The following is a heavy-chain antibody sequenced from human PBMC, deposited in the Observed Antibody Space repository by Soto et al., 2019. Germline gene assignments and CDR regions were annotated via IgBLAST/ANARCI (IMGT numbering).Heavy chain of an antibody. CDR2: ISYDGSDK. J-gene: IGHJ3*02. CDR3: AKGVPPPTHHPFDT. V-gene: IGHV3-30*18. Sequence: QVHLVESGGGVVQPGRSLRLSCAASGFSFSSYDMHWVRQAPGKGLEWVAMISYDGSDKYFSDSVKGRLTISRDNSKNTVSLEMNSLRTKATAAYYCAKGVPPPTHHPFDTWGQGKMVPFSS. CDR1: GFSFSSYD.